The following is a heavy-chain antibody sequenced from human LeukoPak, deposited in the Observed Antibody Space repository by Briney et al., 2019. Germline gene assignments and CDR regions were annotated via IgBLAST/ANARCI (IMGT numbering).Heavy chain of an antibody. CDR1: GFTFSDYY. D-gene: IGHD4-11*01. J-gene: IGHJ4*02. CDR3: ARDPVTVTTFFDY. CDR2: ISSSGSTI. V-gene: IGHV3-11*04. Sequence: PGGSLRLSCAASGFTFSDYYMSWIRQAPGKGLDWVSYISSSGSTIYYADSVKGRFTISRDNAKNSLYLQMNSLRAEDTAVYYCARDPVTVTTFFDYWGQGTLVTVSS.